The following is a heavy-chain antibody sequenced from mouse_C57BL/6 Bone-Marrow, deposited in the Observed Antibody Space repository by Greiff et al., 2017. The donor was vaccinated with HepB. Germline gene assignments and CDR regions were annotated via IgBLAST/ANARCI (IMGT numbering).Heavy chain of an antibody. J-gene: IGHJ1*03. D-gene: IGHD2-5*01. CDR3: VKDYYSNRWYFDV. Sequence: VQLQQSGAELVRPGASVKLSCKASGYTFTDYYINWVKQRPGQGLEWIARIYPGSGNTYYNEKFKGKATLTAEKSSSTAYMQLSSLTSEDSAVYFCVKDYYSNRWYFDVWGTGTTVTVSS. CDR1: GYTFTDYY. V-gene: IGHV1-76*01. CDR2: IYPGSGNT.